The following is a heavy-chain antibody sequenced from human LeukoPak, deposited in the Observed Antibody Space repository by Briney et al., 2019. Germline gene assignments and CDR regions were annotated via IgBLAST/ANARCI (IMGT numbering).Heavy chain of an antibody. CDR3: ARGGGYSYGSFDY. Sequence: PGGTLRLSCAASGFTFSTYGMSWVRQAPGKGLEWVSAIGGSGGGTYYADSVKGRFTISRDNAKNTLYLQMNSLRAEDTAVYYCARGGGYSYGSFDYWGQGTLVTVSS. CDR1: GFTFSTYG. D-gene: IGHD5-18*01. CDR2: IGGSGGGT. V-gene: IGHV3-23*01. J-gene: IGHJ4*02.